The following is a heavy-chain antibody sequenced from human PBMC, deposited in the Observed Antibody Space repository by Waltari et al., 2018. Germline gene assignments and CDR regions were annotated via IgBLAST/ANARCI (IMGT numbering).Heavy chain of an antibody. CDR2: IWDDGSNK. V-gene: IGHV3-30*18. D-gene: IGHD6-13*01. J-gene: IGHJ4*02. Sequence: QVQLVESGGGVVQPGRSLRLSCAASGFTFSSYGMHWVRQAPGKGLEWGGVIWDDGSNKYYADSVKGRFTISRDNSKNTLYLQMNSLRAEYTAVYYCAKGQSSWHQNWGQGTLVTVSS. CDR3: AKGQSSWHQN. CDR1: GFTFSSYG.